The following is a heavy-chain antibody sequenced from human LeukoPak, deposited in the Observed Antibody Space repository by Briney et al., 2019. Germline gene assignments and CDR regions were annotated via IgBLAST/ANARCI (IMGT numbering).Heavy chain of an antibody. CDR1: GGSISSFY. CDR2: VYSSGNT. V-gene: IGHV4-4*08. D-gene: IGHD3-10*01. CDR3: ARLSVVRGVIMSNAFDV. J-gene: IGHJ3*01. Sequence: SETLSLTCTVSGGSISSFYWNWIRQPPGKGLEWIGYVYSSGNTIYNPSLKSRVTISVNTSKNQFSLKMRSVTAADTAVYYCARLSVVRGVIMSNAFDVWGQGTMVTVSS.